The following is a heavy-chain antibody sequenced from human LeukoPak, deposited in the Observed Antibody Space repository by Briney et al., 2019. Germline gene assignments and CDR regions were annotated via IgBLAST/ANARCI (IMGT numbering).Heavy chain of an antibody. Sequence: SETLSLTCAVYGGSFSGYYWSWIRQPPGKGLEWIGEINHSGSTYYNPSLKSRVTISVDRSKNQFSLKLSSVTAADTAVYYCARGGLRVSGIFGVVTRPYYYFDYWGQGTLVTVSS. V-gene: IGHV4-34*01. CDR2: INHSGST. D-gene: IGHD3-3*01. CDR3: ARGGLRVSGIFGVVTRPYYYFDY. J-gene: IGHJ4*02. CDR1: GGSFSGYY.